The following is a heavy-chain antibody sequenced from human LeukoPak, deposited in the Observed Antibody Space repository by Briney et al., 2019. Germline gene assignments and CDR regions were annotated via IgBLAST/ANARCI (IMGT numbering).Heavy chain of an antibody. CDR1: GFTFSSYW. Sequence: PGGSLRLSCAASGFTFSSYWMHWVRQAPGKGLVWVSRINGDGSGTSYADSVKGRFTISRDNAKNSLYLQMNSLRAEDTAVYYCAKDLVTDDAFDIWGQGTMVTVSS. CDR3: AKDLVTDDAFDI. CDR2: INGDGSGT. D-gene: IGHD2-21*02. V-gene: IGHV3-74*01. J-gene: IGHJ3*02.